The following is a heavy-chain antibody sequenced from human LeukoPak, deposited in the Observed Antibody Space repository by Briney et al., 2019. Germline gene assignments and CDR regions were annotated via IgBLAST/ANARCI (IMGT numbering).Heavy chain of an antibody. Sequence: GGSLRLSCAASGFTFSSYEMNWVRQAPGKGLEWVSGIIPSGHTTYYADSVRGRFTISRDNSRNTVYLQMNSLRAEDTAVYYCAKDDRWLQFCCWGQGTLVTVSA. CDR2: IIPSGHTT. J-gene: IGHJ4*02. V-gene: IGHV3-23*01. CDR3: AKDDRWLQFCC. CDR1: GFTFSSYE. D-gene: IGHD5-24*01.